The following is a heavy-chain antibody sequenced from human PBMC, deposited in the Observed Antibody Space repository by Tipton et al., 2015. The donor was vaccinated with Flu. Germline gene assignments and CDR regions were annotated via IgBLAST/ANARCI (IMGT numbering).Heavy chain of an antibody. Sequence: SLRLSCKVSGFDFSVYGMHWVRQAPGKGLEWVAVIWYDGSNIHYADFVKGRFTISRDNSKNTLYLQMNGLRAEDTAVYYCARDEGVVNYYFGMDVWGQGTTVTVSS. CDR2: IWYDGSNI. J-gene: IGHJ6*01. CDR1: GFDFSVYG. CDR3: ARDEGVVNYYFGMDV. V-gene: IGHV3-33*01.